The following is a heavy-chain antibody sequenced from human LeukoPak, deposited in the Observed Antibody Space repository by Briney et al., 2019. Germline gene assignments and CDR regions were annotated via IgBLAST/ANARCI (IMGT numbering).Heavy chain of an antibody. J-gene: IGHJ5*02. CDR1: GGSISGYH. CDR3: ARDKEMGATGGDWFDP. V-gene: IGHV4-59*12. Sequence: PSETLSLTCTVTGGSISGYHWNWIRQSPGKGLEWIANIYYTGNADYNPSLKSRVTISVDTSKNQFSLKLSSVTAANTAVYNSARDKEMGATGGDWFDPWGQGTLATVSS. CDR2: IYYTGNA. D-gene: IGHD1-26*01.